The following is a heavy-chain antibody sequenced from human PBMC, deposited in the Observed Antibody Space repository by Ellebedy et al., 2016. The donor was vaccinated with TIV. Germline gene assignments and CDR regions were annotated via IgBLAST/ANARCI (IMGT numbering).Heavy chain of an antibody. CDR3: ARERSPLAAAGLS. CDR1: RFPFTTFW. D-gene: IGHD6-13*01. V-gene: IGHV3-7*04. Sequence: GESLKISCAASRFPFTTFWMSWVRPAPGKGLEWVGNIYQDGSEKCYGDSVKGRFTISRDNAKNSVYLQMNSLRADDTAVSYCARERSPLAAAGLSWGQGTLVTVSS. CDR2: IYQDGSEK. J-gene: IGHJ5*02.